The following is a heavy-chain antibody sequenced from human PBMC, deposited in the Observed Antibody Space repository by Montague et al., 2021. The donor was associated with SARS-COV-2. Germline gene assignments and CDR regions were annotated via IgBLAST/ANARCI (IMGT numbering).Heavy chain of an antibody. CDR3: ARGLGRPGTIFGVALY. Sequence: SETLSLTCTVSGGSISSSGNYWGWIRQPPGKGLQWIGGINHSGSTNYNSSLNSRGTISLDTSKNQFSLKLTSVSAADTAVYYCARGLGRPGTIFGVALYWGQGTLVTVSS. D-gene: IGHD3-3*01. CDR2: INHSGST. CDR1: GGSISSSGNY. V-gene: IGHV4-39*07. J-gene: IGHJ4*02.